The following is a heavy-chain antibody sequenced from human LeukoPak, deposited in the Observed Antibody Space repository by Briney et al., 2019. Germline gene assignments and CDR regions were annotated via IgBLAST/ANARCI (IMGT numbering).Heavy chain of an antibody. V-gene: IGHV3-30-3*01. CDR2: ISYDGSNK. J-gene: IGHJ4*02. CDR1: GFTFSSYA. D-gene: IGHD6-6*01. CDR3: AREDSSSFDY. Sequence: RSGRSLRLSCAASGFTFSSYAMHWVRQAPGKGLEWVAVISYDGSNKYYADSVKGRFTISGDNSKNTLYLQMNSLRAEDTAVYYCAREDSSSFDYWGQGTLVTVSS.